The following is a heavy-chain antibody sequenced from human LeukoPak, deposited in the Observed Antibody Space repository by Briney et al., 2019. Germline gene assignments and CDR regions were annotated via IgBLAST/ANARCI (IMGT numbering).Heavy chain of an antibody. CDR3: ARDSWGGDY. V-gene: IGHV3-33*01. D-gene: IGHD3-16*01. CDR1: GFTFGTFG. Sequence: GGSLRLSCAASGFTFGTFGMHWVRRAPGKGLEWVAVIWNDGSKKFYADSVKGRFTISRDNSKSTLYLQMNSLRAEDTAVYYFARDSWGGDYGGQGTLVTSPQ. J-gene: IGHJ4*02. CDR2: IWNDGSKK.